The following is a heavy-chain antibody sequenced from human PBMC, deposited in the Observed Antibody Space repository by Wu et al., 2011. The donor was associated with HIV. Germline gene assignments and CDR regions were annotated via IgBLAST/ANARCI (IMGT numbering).Heavy chain of an antibody. CDR3: ARDLGGDEDY. CDR2: INPNSGGT. Sequence: QVQLVQSGAEVKKSGASVKVSCKASGYTFTAYYIHWVRQAPGQGLEWMGWINPNSGGTNYAEKFQGRVTMTRDTSISTAYMELSSLTSEDTAVYYCARDLGGDEDYWGQGTLVTVSS. J-gene: IGHJ4*02. V-gene: IGHV1-2*02. D-gene: IGHD2-21*01. CDR1: GYTFTAYY.